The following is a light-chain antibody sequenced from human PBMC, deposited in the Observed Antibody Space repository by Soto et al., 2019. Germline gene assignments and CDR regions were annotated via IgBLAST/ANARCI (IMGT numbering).Light chain of an antibody. J-gene: IGKJ5*01. CDR2: AAF. CDR3: QQYGSSPIT. Sequence: AIQVTQSPSSLSASVGDRVTITCRASQDIRNDLAWYQQKPGQAPNLLIFAAFNLQSGVPSRFSGGGSGTHFTLTISSLQPDDFAVYYCQQYGSSPITFGQGTRLEIK. CDR1: QDIRND. V-gene: IGKV1-6*01.